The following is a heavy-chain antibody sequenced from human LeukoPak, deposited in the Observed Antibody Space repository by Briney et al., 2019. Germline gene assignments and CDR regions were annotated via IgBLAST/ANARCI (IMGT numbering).Heavy chain of an antibody. J-gene: IGHJ4*02. CDR2: ISYDGSNE. Sequence: GGSLRLSCAASGFTFSSYVMHWVRQAPGKGLEWVAIISYDGSNEYYADSVKGRFTISRDNSKNTLYLQMNSLRAEDTAVYYCARGPRVYARPVDYWGQGTLVTVSS. V-gene: IGHV3-30*04. D-gene: IGHD2-8*01. CDR1: GFTFSSYV. CDR3: ARGPRVYARPVDY.